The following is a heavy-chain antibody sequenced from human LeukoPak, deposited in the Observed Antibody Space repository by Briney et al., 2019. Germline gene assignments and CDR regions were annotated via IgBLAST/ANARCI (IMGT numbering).Heavy chain of an antibody. CDR1: GGSISSGGYY. CDR2: IYYSGST. J-gene: IGHJ4*02. V-gene: IGHV4-31*03. CDR3: ARSRDGYNLAFDY. Sequence: PSETLSLTCTVSGGSISSGGYYWSWIRQHPGKGLEWIGYIYYSGSTDYNPSLKSRVTISVDTSKNQFSLKLSSVTAADTAVYYCARSRDGYNLAFDYWGQGTLVTVSS. D-gene: IGHD5-24*01.